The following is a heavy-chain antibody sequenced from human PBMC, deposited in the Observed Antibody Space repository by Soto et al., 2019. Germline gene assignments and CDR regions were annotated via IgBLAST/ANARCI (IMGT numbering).Heavy chain of an antibody. Sequence: QVQLVQSGAEVKKPGASVKVSCKASGYSFTSYGISWVRQAPGQGLEWMGWISAYNGNTNYAQKFQGRVTMTTDTSTSTAYMELRSLRSDDTAVYYCARDRLRLGELSTTDYWGQGTLVTVSS. CDR2: ISAYNGNT. CDR1: GYSFTSYG. J-gene: IGHJ4*02. CDR3: ARDRLRLGELSTTDY. V-gene: IGHV1-18*01. D-gene: IGHD3-16*02.